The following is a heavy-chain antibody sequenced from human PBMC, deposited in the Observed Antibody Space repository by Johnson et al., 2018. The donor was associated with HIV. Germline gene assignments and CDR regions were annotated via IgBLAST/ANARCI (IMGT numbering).Heavy chain of an antibody. CDR3: ARGGGCGGDCYSGYDAFDI. V-gene: IGHV3-11*04. Sequence: QVQLVESGGGVVQPGRSLRLSCAASGFTFSDYYMSWIRQAPGKGLEWVSYISSSGSTIYYADSVKGRFTISRDKSNNTLDLQMNSLRAEDTAVYYCARGGGCGGDCYSGYDAFDIWGQGTMVTVSS. CDR2: ISSSGSTI. CDR1: GFTFSDYY. D-gene: IGHD2-21*01. J-gene: IGHJ3*02.